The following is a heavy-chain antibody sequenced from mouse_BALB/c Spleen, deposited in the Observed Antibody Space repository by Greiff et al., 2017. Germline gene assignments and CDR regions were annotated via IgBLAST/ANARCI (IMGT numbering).Heavy chain of an antibody. CDR2: IRSKSNNYAT. J-gene: IGHJ3*01. CDR1: GFTFNTYA. D-gene: IGHD2-4*01. CDR3: AREGLREDWPY. V-gene: IGHV10-1*02. Sequence: EVKLMESGGGLVQPKGSLKLSCAASGFTFNTYAMNWVRQAPGKGLEWVARIRSKSNNYATYYADSVKDRFTISRDDSQSMLYLQMNNLKTEDTAMYYCAREGLREDWPYWGQGTLVTVSA.